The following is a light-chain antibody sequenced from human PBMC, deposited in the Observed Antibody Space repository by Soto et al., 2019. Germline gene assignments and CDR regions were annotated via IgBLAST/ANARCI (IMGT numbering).Light chain of an antibody. Sequence: QSALTQPASVSGSPGQSITISCTGTSSDVGGYNYVSWYQQHPGKAPKLMIYDVSNRPSGVSNRFSGSKSGNTASLTISGLQAEDAADYYCSSYTRSSTLKVFGTGTKVTVL. CDR2: DVS. J-gene: IGLJ1*01. CDR1: SSDVGGYNY. CDR3: SSYTRSSTLKV. V-gene: IGLV2-14*01.